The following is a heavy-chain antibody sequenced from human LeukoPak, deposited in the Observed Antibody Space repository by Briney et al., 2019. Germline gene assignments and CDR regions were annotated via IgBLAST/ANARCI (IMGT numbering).Heavy chain of an antibody. J-gene: IGHJ2*01. CDR3: ARDDSSSSGHFDL. CDR2: ISGGSDTM. CDR1: GFTFSDYN. V-gene: IGHV3-48*02. D-gene: IGHD6-13*01. Sequence: PGGSLRLSCAASGFTFSDYNMNWVRQAPGKGLEWVSYISGGSDTMFYPDSVKGRFTISRDNAKNSLYLQMYSLRDEDTAVYYCARDDSSSSGHFDLWGRGTLVTVSS.